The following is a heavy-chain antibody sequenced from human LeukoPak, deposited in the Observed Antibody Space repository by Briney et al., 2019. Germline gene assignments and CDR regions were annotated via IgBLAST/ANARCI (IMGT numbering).Heavy chain of an antibody. J-gene: IGHJ5*02. CDR1: GYSISSGYY. Sequence: SETLSLTCTVSGYSISSGYYWGWIRQPPGKGLEWIGSIYHSGSTYYNPSLKSRVTISVDTSKNQFSLKLSSVTAADTAVYYRARQNVAQYCSNTRLRPRGWFDPWGQGTLVSVPS. D-gene: IGHD2-2*01. CDR3: ARQNVAQYCSNTRLRPRGWFDP. CDR2: IYHSGST. V-gene: IGHV4-38-2*02.